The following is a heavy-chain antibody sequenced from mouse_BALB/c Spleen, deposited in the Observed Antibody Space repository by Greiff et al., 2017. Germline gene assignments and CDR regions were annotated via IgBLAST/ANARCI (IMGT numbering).Heavy chain of an antibody. Sequence: VQLKESGPELVKPGASVKVSCKASGYAFTSYNMYWVKQSHGKSLEWIGYIDPYNGGTSYNQKFKGKATLTVDKSSSTAYMHLNSLTSEDSAVYYCARSEITTYAMDYWGQGTSVTVSS. J-gene: IGHJ4*01. CDR2: IDPYNGGT. D-gene: IGHD2-4*01. CDR1: GYAFTSYN. CDR3: ARSEITTYAMDY. V-gene: IGHV1S135*01.